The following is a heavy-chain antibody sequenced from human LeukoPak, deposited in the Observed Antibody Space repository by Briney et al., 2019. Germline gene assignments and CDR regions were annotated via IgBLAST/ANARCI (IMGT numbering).Heavy chain of an antibody. J-gene: IGHJ4*02. CDR3: ARVPPPHYYDSSGYYDY. CDR1: GYTFTGYY. V-gene: IGHV1-2*02. CDR2: INLNSGAT. Sequence: GASVKVSCRAFGYTFTGYYRNWVRRAPGQGLEWMGWINLNSGATNYTQKFQSRVTMTRDTSISTAYMELSRLRSDDTAVYYCARVPPPHYYDSSGYYDYWGQGTLVTVSS. D-gene: IGHD3-22*01.